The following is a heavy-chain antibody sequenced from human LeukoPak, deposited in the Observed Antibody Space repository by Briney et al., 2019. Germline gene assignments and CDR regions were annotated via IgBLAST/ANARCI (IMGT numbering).Heavy chain of an antibody. CDR2: IYYSGST. Sequence: SETLSLTCTVSGGSISSYYWSWIPQPPGKGLEWIGYIYYSGSTNYNPSLKSRVTISVDTSKNQFSLKLSSVTAADTAVYYCARDIKGDYFDYWGQGTLVTVSS. V-gene: IGHV4-59*01. CDR1: GGSISSYY. CDR3: ARDIKGDYFDY. J-gene: IGHJ4*02. D-gene: IGHD3-16*01.